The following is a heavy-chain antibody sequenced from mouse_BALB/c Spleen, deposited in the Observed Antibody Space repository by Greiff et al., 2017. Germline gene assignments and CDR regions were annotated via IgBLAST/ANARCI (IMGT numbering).Heavy chain of an antibody. CDR2: IYPGDGDT. J-gene: IGHJ4*01. CDR1: GYAFSSYW. V-gene: IGHV1-80*01. D-gene: IGHD3-2*02. Sequence: QVQLQQSGAELVRPGSSVKISCKASGYAFSSYWMNWVKQRPGQGLEWIGQIYPGDGDTNYNGKFKGKATLTADKSSSTAYMQLSSLTSEDSAVYFCARSGGPYYAMDYWGQGTSVTVSS. CDR3: ARSGGPYYAMDY.